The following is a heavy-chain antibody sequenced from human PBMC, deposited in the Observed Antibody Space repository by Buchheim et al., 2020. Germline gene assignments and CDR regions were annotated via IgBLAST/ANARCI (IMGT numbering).Heavy chain of an antibody. CDR1: GLTLNKYN. D-gene: IGHD1-1*01. CDR3: AKDHNGDYLDF. Sequence: QVQLVESGGGVVQPGRSLRLSCVASGLTLNKYNIHWVRQAPGKGLEWVAVISYDEFNKYYADSVKGRFSISRDDSKNTVYLQMNSLRAEDTAVYHCAKDHNGDYLDFWGQGTL. CDR2: ISYDEFNK. J-gene: IGHJ4*02. V-gene: IGHV3-30*18.